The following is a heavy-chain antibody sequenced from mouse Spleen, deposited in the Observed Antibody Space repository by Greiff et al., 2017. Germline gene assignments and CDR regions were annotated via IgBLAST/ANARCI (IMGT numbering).Heavy chain of an antibody. CDR2: INPNYGTT. D-gene: IGHD1-1*01. V-gene: IGHV1-39*01. J-gene: IGHJ1*01. Sequence: GYSFTDYNMNWVKQSNGKSLEWIGVINPNYGTTSYNQKFKGKATLTVDQSSSTAYMQLNSLTSEDSAVYYCARKPFTTVVDRYWYFDVWGAGTTVTVSS. CDR3: ARKPFTTVVDRYWYFDV. CDR1: GYSFTDYN.